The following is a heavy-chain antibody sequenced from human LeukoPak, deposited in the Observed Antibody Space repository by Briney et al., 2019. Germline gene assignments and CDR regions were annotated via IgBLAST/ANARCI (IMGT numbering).Heavy chain of an antibody. Sequence: SETLSLTCTVSGGSISSYYWSWIRQPPGKGLEWIGYISYSGSTNYNPSLKSRVTISLDTSKNQFSLKLNSVTAADTAVYYCARDRGGLDVWGQGTTVTVSS. CDR3: ARDRGGLDV. D-gene: IGHD3-10*01. V-gene: IGHV4-59*01. J-gene: IGHJ6*02. CDR2: ISYSGST. CDR1: GGSISSYY.